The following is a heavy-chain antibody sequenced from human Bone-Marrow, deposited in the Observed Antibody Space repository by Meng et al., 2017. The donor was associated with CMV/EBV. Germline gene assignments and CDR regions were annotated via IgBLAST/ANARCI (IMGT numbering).Heavy chain of an antibody. Sequence: LSLTCAASGFTVSSSYMYWVRQAPGRGLEWVSAVYNGGQTYYVDSVKGRFTISRDNSKNTLYLQMNTLRAEDTAVYYCATAPNGYYFDYWGQGTLVTVSS. J-gene: IGHJ4*02. CDR2: VYNGGQT. V-gene: IGHV3-53*01. CDR3: ATAPNGYYFDY. CDR1: GFTVSSSY.